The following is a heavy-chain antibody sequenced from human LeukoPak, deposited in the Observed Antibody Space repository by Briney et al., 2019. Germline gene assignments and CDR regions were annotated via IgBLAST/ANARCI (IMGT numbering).Heavy chain of an antibody. CDR1: GYSFTTYW. Sequence: GESLKISCTGFGYSFTTYWIGWVRQMPGKGLEWMGIIYPGDSDARYSPSLQGQVTISADKSISTAYLQWRSLKASDTAMYYCASGAYCGGDCYSGAFDIWGQGTMVTVSS. CDR3: ASGAYCGGDCYSGAFDI. V-gene: IGHV5-51*01. CDR2: IYPGDSDA. D-gene: IGHD2-21*02. J-gene: IGHJ3*02.